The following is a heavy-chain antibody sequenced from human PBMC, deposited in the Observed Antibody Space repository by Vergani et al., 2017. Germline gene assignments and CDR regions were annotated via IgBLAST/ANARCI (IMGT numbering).Heavy chain of an antibody. V-gene: IGHV1-69*14. Sequence: QVQLVQSGAEVKKPGSSVKVSCKASGGTFSSYAISWVRQAPGQGLEWMGRIIPIFGTANYAQKFQGRVTITADKSTSTAYMELSSLRSEDTAVYYCARGMKEYSSSSGAFDIWGQGTMVTASS. D-gene: IGHD6-6*01. J-gene: IGHJ3*02. CDR3: ARGMKEYSSSSGAFDI. CDR1: GGTFSSYA. CDR2: IIPIFGTA.